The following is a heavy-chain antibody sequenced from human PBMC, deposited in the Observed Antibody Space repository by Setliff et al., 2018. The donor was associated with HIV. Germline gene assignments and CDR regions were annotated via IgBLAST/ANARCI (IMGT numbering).Heavy chain of an antibody. CDR1: GGSISSDY. CDR3: ARSRTSSGYYGVTGYGMDV. CDR2: IYYSGST. D-gene: IGHD3-22*01. J-gene: IGHJ6*02. Sequence: PSETLSLTCTVSGGSISSDYWSWIRQSPGKGLEWIGYIYYSGSTNYNPSLKSRVSISVAPSKNQFSLKLNSVTTTDTAVYYCARSRTSSGYYGVTGYGMDVWGQGTTVPVSS. V-gene: IGHV4-59*01.